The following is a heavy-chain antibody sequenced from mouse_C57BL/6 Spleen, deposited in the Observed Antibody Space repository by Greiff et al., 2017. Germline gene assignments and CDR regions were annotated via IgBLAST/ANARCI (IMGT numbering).Heavy chain of an antibody. J-gene: IGHJ2*01. D-gene: IGHD1-1*01. V-gene: IGHV5-16*01. CDR2: INYDGSST. CDR3: ARVANYYGSSLDY. CDR1: GFTFSDYY. Sequence: EVKVEESEGGLVQPGSSMKLSCTASGFTFSDYYMAWVRQVPEKGLEWVANINYDGSSTYYLDSLKSRFIISRDNAKNILYLQMSSLKSEDTATYYCARVANYYGSSLDYWGQGTTLTVSS.